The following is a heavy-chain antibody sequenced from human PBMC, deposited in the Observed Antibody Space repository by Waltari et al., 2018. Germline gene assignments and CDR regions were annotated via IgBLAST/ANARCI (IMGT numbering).Heavy chain of an antibody. V-gene: IGHV3-9*03. CDR1: GFTFDVYS. CDR3: AKGLYSGSYDVFDY. D-gene: IGHD1-26*01. CDR2: LSWNSGTI. Sequence: EVQLVESGGGLVQPGRSLRLSCAASGFTFDVYSMPWVRQVPGKGLEWVSGLSWNSGTIYYADSVKGRFTVSRDNAKNSLYLQMNSLRPEDMALYYCAKGLYSGSYDVFDYWGQGALVTVSS. J-gene: IGHJ4*02.